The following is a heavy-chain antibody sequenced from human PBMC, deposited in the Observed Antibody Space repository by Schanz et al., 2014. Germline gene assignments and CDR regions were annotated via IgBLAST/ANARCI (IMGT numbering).Heavy chain of an antibody. CDR2: IWSDGSGK. V-gene: IGHV3-33*01. J-gene: IGHJ4*02. CDR1: GFIFSNYG. CDR3: ASPSGYSDYGTYFDF. D-gene: IGHD5-12*01. Sequence: GGSLRLSCAASGFIFSNYGMHWVRQAPGKGLEWVAVIWSDGSGKYYADSVKGRFTISRDSPKNTLYLQMNSLRTEDTAVYYCASPSGYSDYGTYFDFWGQGTLVTVSS.